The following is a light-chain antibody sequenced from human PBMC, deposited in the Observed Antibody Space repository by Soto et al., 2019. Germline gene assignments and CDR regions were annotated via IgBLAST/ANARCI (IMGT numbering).Light chain of an antibody. CDR2: DVS. CDR3: SSYSTSGTLVV. CDR1: SSDIGGSNS. Sequence: QSALTQPASVSGSPGQTIIMSCTGTSSDIGGSNSVSWYQQHPDKAPKLILFDVSHRPSKIPDRFSGSKSGNTASLTISGLQVDDEADYYCSSYSTSGTLVVFGGGTKLTVL. J-gene: IGLJ3*02. V-gene: IGLV2-14*01.